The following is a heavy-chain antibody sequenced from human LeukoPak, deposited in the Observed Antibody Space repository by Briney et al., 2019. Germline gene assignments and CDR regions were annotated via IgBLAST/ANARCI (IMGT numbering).Heavy chain of an antibody. J-gene: IGHJ4*02. CDR1: GYTFTSYD. CDR2: MNPNSGNT. CDR3: ARGGSYSSGYYYVIDF. Sequence: GASVKVSCKASGYTFTSYDINWVRQATGQGLEWMGWMNPNSGNTGYAQKFQGRVTITRNTSISTAYMELSSLRSEDTAVYYCARGGSYSSGYYYVIDFWGQGTLVTVSS. D-gene: IGHD3-22*01. V-gene: IGHV1-8*03.